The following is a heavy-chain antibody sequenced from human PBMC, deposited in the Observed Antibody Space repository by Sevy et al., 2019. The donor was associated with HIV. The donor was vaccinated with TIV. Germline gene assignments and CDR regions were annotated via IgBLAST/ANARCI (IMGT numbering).Heavy chain of an antibody. D-gene: IGHD5-12*01. CDR3: ARDRGYSGYDYDY. Sequence: SETLSLTCTLSGGSISSYYCSWVRQPPGKGLEWIGNIYYSGSTNDNPSLRSGVTISVDTSKNQFSLKLSSVTAADTAGYYCARDRGYSGYDYDYWGQGTLVTVSS. J-gene: IGHJ4*02. CDR2: IYYSGST. V-gene: IGHV4-59*01. CDR1: GGSISSYY.